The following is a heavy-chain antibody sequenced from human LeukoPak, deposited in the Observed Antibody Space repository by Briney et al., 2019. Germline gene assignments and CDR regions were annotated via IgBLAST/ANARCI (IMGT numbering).Heavy chain of an antibody. CDR2: IYYSGST. CDR1: GGSISSSTYY. J-gene: IGHJ3*02. CDR3: ARDVGQQLADAFDI. V-gene: IGHV4-61*01. D-gene: IGHD6-13*01. Sequence: SETLSLTCTVSGGSISSSTYYWGWIRQPPGKGLEWIGYIYYSGSTSYNPSLKSRVTISVDTSKNQFSLKLSSVTAADTAVYYCARDVGQQLADAFDIWGQGTMVTVSS.